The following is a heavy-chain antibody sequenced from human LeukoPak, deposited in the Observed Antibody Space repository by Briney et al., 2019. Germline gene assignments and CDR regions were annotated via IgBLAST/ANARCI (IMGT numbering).Heavy chain of an antibody. CDR3: AREDYGDYRAFDY. CDR1: GGSFSGYY. V-gene: IGHV4-34*01. CDR2: INHSGST. D-gene: IGHD4-17*01. J-gene: IGHJ4*02. Sequence: PSETLSLTCAVYGGSFSGYYWSWIRQPPGKGLEWIGEINHSGSTNYNPSLKSRVTISVDTSKNQFSLKLSSVTAADTAVYYCAREDYGDYRAFDYWGQGTLVTVSS.